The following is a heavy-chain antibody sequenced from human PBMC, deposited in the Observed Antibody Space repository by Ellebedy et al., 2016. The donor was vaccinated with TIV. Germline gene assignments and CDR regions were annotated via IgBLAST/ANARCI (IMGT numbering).Heavy chain of an antibody. CDR1: GYTLTELS. Sequence: ASVKVSXXVSGYTLTELSMHWVRQAPGQGLEWMGIINPSGGSTSYAQKFQGRVTMTRDTSTSTVYMELSSLRSEDTAVYYCASPTLTTNYYGMDVWGQGTTVTVSS. V-gene: IGHV1-46*01. D-gene: IGHD4-17*01. CDR3: ASPTLTTNYYGMDV. J-gene: IGHJ6*02. CDR2: INPSGGST.